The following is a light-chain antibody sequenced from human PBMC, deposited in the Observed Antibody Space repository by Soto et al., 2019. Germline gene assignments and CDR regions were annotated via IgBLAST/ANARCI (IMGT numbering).Light chain of an antibody. J-gene: IGKJ1*01. V-gene: IGKV3-15*01. Sequence: EIVMTQSPATLSVSPGERATLSCRASQSVSSNLAWYRQNPGQAPRLLIYGASTRATGIPPRFSGGGSGTHFTLTISRLEPEDFAVYYCQQYARSPRTFGQGTKVDIK. CDR3: QQYARSPRT. CDR1: QSVSSN. CDR2: GAS.